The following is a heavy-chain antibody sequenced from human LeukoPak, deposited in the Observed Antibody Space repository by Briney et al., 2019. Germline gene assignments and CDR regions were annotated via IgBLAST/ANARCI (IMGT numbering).Heavy chain of an antibody. J-gene: IGHJ5*01. CDR1: GDSFRSYY. CDR3: ARGRNLEWFDY. V-gene: IGHV4-59*01. Sequence: PSETLSLTRTVSGDSFRSYYWRWIRQPPGQGLEWIGYIYYSGSTNYNPSLKSRVTISVDTSKNQFSLKLNSVTAADTAVYYCARGRNLEWFDYWGQGTLVTVSS. D-gene: IGHD3-3*01. CDR2: IYYSGST.